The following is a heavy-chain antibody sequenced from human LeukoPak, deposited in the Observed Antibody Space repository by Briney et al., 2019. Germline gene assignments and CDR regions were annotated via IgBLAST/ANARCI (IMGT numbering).Heavy chain of an antibody. CDR1: GGSFSGYY. Sequence: SETLSLTCAVYGGSFSGYYCSWIRQPPGKGLGWIGEINHSGSTNYNPSLKSRVTISVDTSKNQFSLKLSSVTAADTAVYYCARVCITMVRGVKNLLHFDYWGQGTLVTVSS. D-gene: IGHD3-10*01. J-gene: IGHJ4*02. CDR2: INHSGST. CDR3: ARVCITMVRGVKNLLHFDY. V-gene: IGHV4-34*01.